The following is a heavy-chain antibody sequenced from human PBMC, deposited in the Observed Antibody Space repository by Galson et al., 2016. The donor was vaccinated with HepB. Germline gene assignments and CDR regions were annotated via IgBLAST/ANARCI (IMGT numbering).Heavy chain of an antibody. CDR3: AKDGYRGSYRDYDGMDV. CDR1: GFTFSTYG. D-gene: IGHD1-26*01. Sequence: SLRLSCAASGFTFSTYGMHWVRQAPGKGLEWVAVISYDGSNKKYADSVKGRFTISRDTSKNTLYLQMNSLSAEDTAVYFCAKDGYRGSYRDYDGMDVWGQGTTVTVSS. V-gene: IGHV3-30*18. J-gene: IGHJ6*02. CDR2: ISYDGSNK.